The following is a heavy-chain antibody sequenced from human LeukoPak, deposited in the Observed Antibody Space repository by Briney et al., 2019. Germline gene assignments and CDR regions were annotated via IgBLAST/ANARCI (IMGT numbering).Heavy chain of an antibody. J-gene: IGHJ3*02. V-gene: IGHV4-30-2*01. D-gene: IGHD2-15*01. CDR3: ASYCSGGSCYPNDAFDI. CDR2: IYHSGST. CDR1: GGSISSGGYS. Sequence: PSQTLSLTCAVSGGSISSGGYSWSWIRQPPGKGLEWIGYIYHSGSTYYNPSLKSRVTISVDRSKNQSSLKLSSVTAADTAVYYCASYCSGGSCYPNDAFDIWGQGTMVTVSS.